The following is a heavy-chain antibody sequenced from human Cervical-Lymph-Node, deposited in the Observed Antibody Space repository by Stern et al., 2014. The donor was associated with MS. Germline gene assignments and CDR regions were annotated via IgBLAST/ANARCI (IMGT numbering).Heavy chain of an antibody. Sequence: VQLVESGAEVRKPGSSVKVSCETAGGTFNNNAITWGRQAPGQGLEWMGGIIPIFGIPNYAQKFQGRVTITADESTSTTYMELSRLRSEDTAIYYCAKEDEGREYWGHGTLVTVSS. CDR3: AKEDEGREY. CDR1: GGTFNNNA. V-gene: IGHV1-69*01. J-gene: IGHJ4*01. CDR2: IIPIFGIP.